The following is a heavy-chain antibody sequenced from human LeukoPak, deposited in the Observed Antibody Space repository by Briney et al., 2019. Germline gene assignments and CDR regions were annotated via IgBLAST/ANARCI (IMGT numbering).Heavy chain of an antibody. V-gene: IGHV4-38-2*02. J-gene: IGHJ4*02. CDR2: ISHSGST. D-gene: IGHD2-15*01. CDR3: ARDGGYCSGVTCYPFLDY. CDR1: SYSISSVYY. Sequence: SETLSLTCAVSSYSISSVYYWGWIRQPPGKGLEWIGSISHSGSTHYNPSLKSRVTISVDTSKNQFSLKLSSVTAADTAAYYCARDGGYCSGVTCYPFLDYWGQGTLVTVSS.